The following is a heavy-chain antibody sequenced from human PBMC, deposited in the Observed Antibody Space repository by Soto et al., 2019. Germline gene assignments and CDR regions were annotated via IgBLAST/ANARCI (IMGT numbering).Heavy chain of an antibody. D-gene: IGHD1-26*01. V-gene: IGHV1-69*13. Sequence: AASVKVSCKASGGTFSSYAISWVRQAPGQGLEWMGGIIPIFGTANYAQKFQGRVTITADESTSTAYMELRSLRSEDTAVYYCARGVGATTEYFQHWGKGTLVTVSS. J-gene: IGHJ1*01. CDR3: ARGVGATTEYFQH. CDR1: GGTFSSYA. CDR2: IIPIFGTA.